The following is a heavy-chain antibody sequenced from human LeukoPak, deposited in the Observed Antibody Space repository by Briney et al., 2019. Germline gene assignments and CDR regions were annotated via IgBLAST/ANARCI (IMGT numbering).Heavy chain of an antibody. CDR2: INHSGST. V-gene: IGHV4-34*01. D-gene: IGHD3-9*01. Sequence: SETLSLTCAVYGGSFSGYYWSWIRQPPGKGLEWIGEINHSGSTNYNPSLKSRVTISVDTSKNQFSLKLSSVTAADTAVYYCARLSVLRYFDWLPQKYNWFDPWGQGTLVTVSS. J-gene: IGHJ5*02. CDR1: GGSFSGYY. CDR3: ARLSVLRYFDWLPQKYNWFDP.